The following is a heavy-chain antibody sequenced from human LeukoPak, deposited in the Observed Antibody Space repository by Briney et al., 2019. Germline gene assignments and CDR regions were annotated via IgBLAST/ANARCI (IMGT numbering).Heavy chain of an antibody. CDR2: IKSKTDGGAT. V-gene: IGHV3-15*01. CDR3: AKDLVGAMPLDAFDI. D-gene: IGHD1-26*01. Sequence: KTGGSLRLSCAASGFTFSNAWMSWVRQAPGKGLEWVGRIKSKTDGGATDYAAPVKGRFTISRDDSKNTLYLQMNSLRAEDTAVYYCAKDLVGAMPLDAFDIWGQGTMVTVSS. CDR1: GFTFSNAW. J-gene: IGHJ3*02.